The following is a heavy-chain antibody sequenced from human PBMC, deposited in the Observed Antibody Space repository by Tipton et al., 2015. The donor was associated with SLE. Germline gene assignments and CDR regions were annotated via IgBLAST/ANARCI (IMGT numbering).Heavy chain of an antibody. D-gene: IGHD3-9*01. J-gene: IGHJ3*02. CDR2: IYTSGST. Sequence: TLSLTCTVSGGSISSGSYYWSWIRQPAGKGLEWIGYIYTSGSTNYNPSLKSRVTISVDTSKNQFSLKLSSVTAADTAVYYCARGVHILTGYSSWDAFDIWGQGTMVSVSS. CDR3: ARGVHILTGYSSWDAFDI. V-gene: IGHV4-61*09. CDR1: GGSISSGSYY.